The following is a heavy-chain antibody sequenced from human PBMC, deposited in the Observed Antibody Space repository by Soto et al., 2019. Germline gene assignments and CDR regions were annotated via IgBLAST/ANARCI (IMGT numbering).Heavy chain of an antibody. J-gene: IGHJ4*02. Sequence: QVQLVQSGAEVKKPGSSVKVSCKASGGTFSSYTISWVRQAPGQGLEWMGRIIPIRGIANYAQKFQGRVTITADKSTSTAYMELSSLRSEGTAVYYCARGEYSGYDLDYWGQGTLVTVSS. D-gene: IGHD5-12*01. CDR3: ARGEYSGYDLDY. CDR2: IIPIRGIA. V-gene: IGHV1-69*02. CDR1: GGTFSSYT.